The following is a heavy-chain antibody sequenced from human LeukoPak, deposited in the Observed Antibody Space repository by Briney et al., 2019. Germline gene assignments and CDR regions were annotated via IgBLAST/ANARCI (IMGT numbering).Heavy chain of an antibody. J-gene: IGHJ4*02. Sequence: GGSLRLSCAASGFTFSSFTMNWVRQAPGKGLEWLSYATIGGSSMYYADSVKGRFTISRDNAKNSLFLQMNSLRDEDTAVYYCARDQNYAFDYWGQGTLVTVSS. V-gene: IGHV3-48*02. CDR1: GFTFSSFT. CDR2: ATIGGSSM. D-gene: IGHD1-7*01. CDR3: ARDQNYAFDY.